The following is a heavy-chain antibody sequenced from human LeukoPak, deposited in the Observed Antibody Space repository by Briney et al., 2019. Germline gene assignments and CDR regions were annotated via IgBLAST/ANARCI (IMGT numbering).Heavy chain of an antibody. CDR2: MNPNSGGT. V-gene: IGHV1-2*02. CDR1: GYTFTGDY. CDR3: ARDYASRSYYDY. D-gene: IGHD3-10*01. J-gene: IGHJ4*02. Sequence: ASVKVSCKASGYTFTGDYLHWVRQAPGQGLEWMGWMNPNSGGTNYAQKFQGRVTMTRDTSISTAYMELSRLRSDDTAVYYCARDYASRSYYDYWGQGSLVTVSS.